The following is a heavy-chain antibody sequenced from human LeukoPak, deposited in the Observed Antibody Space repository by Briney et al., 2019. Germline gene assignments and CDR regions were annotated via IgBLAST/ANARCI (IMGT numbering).Heavy chain of an antibody. CDR2: LYYSGST. J-gene: IGHJ6*03. CDR1: GGSISTYY. V-gene: IGHV4-59*01. CDR3: ARDPLNYYYMDV. Sequence: SGTLSLTCTVSGGSISTYYWSWIRQPPGKGLEWIGYLYYSGSTSYNPSLKSRVTISVDTSKNQFSLKLSSVTAADTAVYYCARDPLNYYYMDVWGKGTTVTVSS.